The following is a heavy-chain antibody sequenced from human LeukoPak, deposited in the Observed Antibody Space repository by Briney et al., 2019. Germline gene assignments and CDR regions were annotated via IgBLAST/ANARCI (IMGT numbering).Heavy chain of an antibody. CDR3: ARVNDYSNFYYFDY. Sequence: GGSLRLSCAASGFTFSSYSMNWVRQAPGKGLEWVSSISSSSSYIYYTDSVKGRFTISRDNAKNSLYLQMNSLRAEDTAVYYCARVNDYSNFYYFDYWGQGTLVTVSS. J-gene: IGHJ4*02. D-gene: IGHD4-11*01. CDR2: ISSSSSYI. V-gene: IGHV3-21*01. CDR1: GFTFSSYS.